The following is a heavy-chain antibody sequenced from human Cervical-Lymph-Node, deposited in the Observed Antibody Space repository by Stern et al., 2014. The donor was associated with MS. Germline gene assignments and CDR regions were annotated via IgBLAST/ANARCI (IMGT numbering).Heavy chain of an antibody. Sequence: HVQLVQSGAEVTKPGSSVKVSCKASGGTFSKFPSSWVRQAPEPGLEWMGGTFPVFGTPTYAQEFRGSVTITADVSTSTVYMELSSLRSDDTAVYYCALSSETSDRWYSLGYDLWGQGTLVTVSS. V-gene: IGHV1-69*01. CDR1: GGTFSKFP. CDR2: TFPVFGTP. CDR3: ALSSETSDRWYSLGYDL. J-gene: IGHJ5*02. D-gene: IGHD6-13*01.